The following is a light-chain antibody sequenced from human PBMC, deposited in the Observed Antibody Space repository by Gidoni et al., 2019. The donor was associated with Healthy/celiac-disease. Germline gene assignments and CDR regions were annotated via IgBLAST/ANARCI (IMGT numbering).Light chain of an antibody. J-gene: IGLJ3*02. CDR3: CSYAGSYTLWV. CDR1: SSDVGGYNY. Sequence: QSALTQPRSVSRSSGQSVTISCTGTSSDVGGYNYVSWYQQHPGKAPKLMIYDVSKRPSGVPDRFSGSKSGNTASLTISGLQAEDEADYYCCSYAGSYTLWVFGGGTKLTVL. V-gene: IGLV2-11*01. CDR2: DVS.